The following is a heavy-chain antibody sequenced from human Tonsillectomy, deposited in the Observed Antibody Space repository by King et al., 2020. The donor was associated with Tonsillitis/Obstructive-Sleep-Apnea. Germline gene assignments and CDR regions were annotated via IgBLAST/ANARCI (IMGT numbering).Heavy chain of an antibody. J-gene: IGHJ4*02. CDR2: ISYDGSNK. CDR3: AVEGKGY. V-gene: IGHV3-30*01. Sequence: VQLVESGGGVVQPGRSLRLSCAASGFTFSSYAMHWVRQAPGKGLEWVAVISYDGSNKYYADSVKGRFTISRDNSKNTLYLQMNSLRAEDTAVYYCAVEGKGYWGQGTLVTVSS. CDR1: GFTFSSYA. D-gene: IGHD1-26*01.